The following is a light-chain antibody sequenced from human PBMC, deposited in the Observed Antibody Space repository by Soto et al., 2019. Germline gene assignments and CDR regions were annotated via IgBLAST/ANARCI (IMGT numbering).Light chain of an antibody. Sequence: QSALTQPASVSGSPGQSITISCAGTSSDVGAYNYVSWYQQHPGKAPKLVIYEVGDRPSGVSNRFSGSKSGNTASLTISGLQAEDEADYYCSSYTSSTTQVFGGGTKVTV. J-gene: IGLJ3*02. CDR3: SSYTSSTTQV. CDR1: SSDVGAYNY. CDR2: EVG. V-gene: IGLV2-14*01.